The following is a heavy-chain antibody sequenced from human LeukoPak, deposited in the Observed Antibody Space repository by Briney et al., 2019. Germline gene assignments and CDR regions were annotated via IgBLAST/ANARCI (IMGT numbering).Heavy chain of an antibody. CDR2: IYYSGST. CDR1: GGSIGSSSYY. J-gene: IGHJ3*02. D-gene: IGHD6-19*01. Sequence: SETLSLTCTVPGGSIGSSSYYWGWIRQPPGQGLEWIGSIYYSGSTYYNPSLKSRVTISVDTSKNQFSLKLSSVTAADTAVYYCARHYVQQWLVPMGDAFDIWGQGTMVTVSS. V-gene: IGHV4-39*01. CDR3: ARHYVQQWLVPMGDAFDI.